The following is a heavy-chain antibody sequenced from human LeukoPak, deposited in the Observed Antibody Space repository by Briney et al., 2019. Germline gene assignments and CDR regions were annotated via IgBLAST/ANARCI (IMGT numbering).Heavy chain of an antibody. CDR2: SWNSGDL. CDR3: AKDQQLQPFHY. CDR1: GFTVSSNY. J-gene: IGHJ4*02. V-gene: IGHV3-66*03. D-gene: IGHD2-2*01. Sequence: GGSLRLSCAASGFTVSSNYMSWVRQAPGKGLEWVSGISWNSGDLGYADSVKGRFTISRDNSKNTLYLQMNSLRAEDTSVYYCAKDQQLQPFHYWGQGTLVTVSS.